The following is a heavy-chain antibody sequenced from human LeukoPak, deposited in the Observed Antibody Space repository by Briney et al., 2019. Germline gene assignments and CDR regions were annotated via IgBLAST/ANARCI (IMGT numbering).Heavy chain of an antibody. J-gene: IGHJ4*02. D-gene: IGHD5-24*01. Sequence: GGSLRLSCAASGFTFNSYEMNWVRQAPGKGLEWVSYISSSGSTRYYADSVKGRFTVSRDNAKNSLYLQLNSLRAEDTAVYYCASMRWLQSSVDYWGQGTLVTVSS. V-gene: IGHV3-48*03. CDR1: GFTFNSYE. CDR2: ISSSGSTR. CDR3: ASMRWLQSSVDY.